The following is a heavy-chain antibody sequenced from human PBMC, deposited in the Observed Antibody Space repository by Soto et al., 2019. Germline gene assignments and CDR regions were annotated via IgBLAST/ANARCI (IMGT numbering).Heavy chain of an antibody. CDR2: ISGSGGGT. J-gene: IGHJ3*01. D-gene: IGHD3-10*01. CDR3: AKSRGSGSYFNPSDAFGF. Sequence: GGSLRLSCAASGFTFSSYAMSWVRQAPGKGLEWVSSISGSGGGTYYADSVKGRFTISRDNSKNTLSLQMNSLRAEDTAVYYCAKSRGSGSYFNPSDAFGFWGQGTMVTVSS. V-gene: IGHV3-23*01. CDR1: GFTFSSYA.